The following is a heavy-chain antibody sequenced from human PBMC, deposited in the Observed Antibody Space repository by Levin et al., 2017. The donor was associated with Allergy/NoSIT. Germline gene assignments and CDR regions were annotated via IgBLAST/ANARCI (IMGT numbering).Heavy chain of an antibody. CDR2: IYYSENT. CDR3: ARVGGYYDSSGYYQLNDN. J-gene: IGHJ4*02. Sequence: SQTLSLTCTVSGGSISSSSYYWGWIRQPPGKGLEWIGSIYYSENTYYNPSLKSRVTISVDTSKNQFSLKLSSVTAADTAVYYCARVGGYYDSSGYYQLNDNWGQGTLVTVSS. CDR1: GGSISSSSYY. D-gene: IGHD3-22*01. V-gene: IGHV4-39*01.